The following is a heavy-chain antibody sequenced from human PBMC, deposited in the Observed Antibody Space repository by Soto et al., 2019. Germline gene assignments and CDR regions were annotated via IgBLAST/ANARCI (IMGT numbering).Heavy chain of an antibody. CDR1: GFTFTSYA. D-gene: IGHD6-6*01. J-gene: IGHJ6*02. Sequence: GSLRLSCAASGFTFTSYAMSWVRRAPGKGLEWVSSISGSSGSTYYADSVKGRFTISRDNAKNSLYLQMNSLRDEDTAVYYCARPEYSSSSYGMDVWGQGTTVTVSS. CDR2: ISGSSGST. CDR3: ARPEYSSSSYGMDV. V-gene: IGHV3-48*02.